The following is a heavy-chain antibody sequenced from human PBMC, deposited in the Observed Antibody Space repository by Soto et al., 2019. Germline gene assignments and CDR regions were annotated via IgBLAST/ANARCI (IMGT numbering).Heavy chain of an antibody. D-gene: IGHD6-13*01. CDR3: ARAYSSSWYNYYGMDV. CDR2: IIPIFGTA. CDR1: GGTFSSYA. Sequence: SVKVSCKASGGTFSSYAISWVRQAPGQGLEWMGGIIPIFGTANYAQKFQGRVTITADESTSTAYMELSSPRSEDTAVYYCARAYSSSWYNYYGMDVWGQGTTVTVSS. V-gene: IGHV1-69*13. J-gene: IGHJ6*02.